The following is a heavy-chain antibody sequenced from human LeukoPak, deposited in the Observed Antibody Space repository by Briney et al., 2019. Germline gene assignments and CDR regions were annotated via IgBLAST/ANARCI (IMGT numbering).Heavy chain of an antibody. J-gene: IGHJ4*02. Sequence: PGGSLRLSCAASGFTFNTYAMNWVRQAPGKGLEWVSSISGSGENTYYADSLKGRFTISRDNSKNTLSLQMNSLRAEDTAVYYCAKGSVNYDILTGSYFDYWGQGTLVTVSS. V-gene: IGHV3-23*01. CDR2: ISGSGENT. CDR3: AKGSVNYDILTGSYFDY. CDR1: GFTFNTYA. D-gene: IGHD3-9*01.